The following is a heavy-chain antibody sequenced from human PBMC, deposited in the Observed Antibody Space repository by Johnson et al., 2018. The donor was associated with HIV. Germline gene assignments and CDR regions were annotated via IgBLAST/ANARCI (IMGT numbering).Heavy chain of an antibody. CDR2: ISYDGSNK. Sequence: QVQLVESGGGVVQPGRSLRLSCAASGFTFSSYAMHWVRQAPGKGLEWVAVISYDGSNKYYADSVKGRFTISRDNSKNTLYLQMNSLRAEDTAVYYCARDRGGGSYHDAFDIWGQGTTVTVSS. V-gene: IGHV3-30-3*01. CDR1: GFTFSSYA. D-gene: IGHD1-26*01. CDR3: ARDRGGGSYHDAFDI. J-gene: IGHJ3*02.